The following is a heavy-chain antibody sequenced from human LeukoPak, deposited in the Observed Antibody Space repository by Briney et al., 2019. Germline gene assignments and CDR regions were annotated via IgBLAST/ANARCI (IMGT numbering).Heavy chain of an antibody. V-gene: IGHV5-51*01. J-gene: IGHJ4*02. CDR3: ASWSPMAAQNYFDY. D-gene: IGHD5-24*01. CDR2: IYPGDSDT. Sequence: GESPKISCKGSGYSFTSYWIGWVRQMPGKGLEWMGIIYPGDSDTRYSPSFQGQVTISADKSISTAYMQWSSLKASDTAMYYCASWSPMAAQNYFDYWGQGTLVTVSS. CDR1: GYSFTSYW.